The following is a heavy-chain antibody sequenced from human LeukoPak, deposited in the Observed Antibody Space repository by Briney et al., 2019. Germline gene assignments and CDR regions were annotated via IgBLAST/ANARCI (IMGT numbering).Heavy chain of an antibody. D-gene: IGHD3-22*01. CDR2: MSPTTGEA. Sequence: ASVNDSCKASGYTFLSHDINWVRQATGQGLEWMGWMSPTTGEAGYAQRFQGRVTMTRGTSITTAYMELSSLTSEDTAVYYCTRGRWLDDSSGSSGNAFDIWGQGTVVTVSS. J-gene: IGHJ3*02. CDR3: TRGRWLDDSSGSSGNAFDI. V-gene: IGHV1-8*01. CDR1: GYTFLSHD.